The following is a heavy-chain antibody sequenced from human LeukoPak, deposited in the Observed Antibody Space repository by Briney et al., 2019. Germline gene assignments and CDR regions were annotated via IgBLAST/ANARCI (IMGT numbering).Heavy chain of an antibody. V-gene: IGHV3-9*01. CDR2: ISWNSGSI. Sequence: PGGSLRLSCAASGFTFDDYAMHWVRQAPGKGLEWVSGISWNSGSIGYADSVKGRFTISRDNAKNSLYLQMNSLRAEDTALYYCAKDHGTMVRGVINAFDIWGQGTMVTVSS. J-gene: IGHJ3*02. CDR1: GFTFDDYA. D-gene: IGHD3-10*01. CDR3: AKDHGTMVRGVINAFDI.